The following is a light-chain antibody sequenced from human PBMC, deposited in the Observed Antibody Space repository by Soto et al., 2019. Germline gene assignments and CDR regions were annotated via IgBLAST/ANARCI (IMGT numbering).Light chain of an antibody. J-gene: IGKJ4*01. CDR3: QQRSDWPLT. CDR1: QSVSSSD. Sequence: EIVLTQSPGTLSLSPGEGATLSCRASQSVSSSDLAWYQHKLGQAPRLLIYGAASRATGIPDRFSGSGSGTDFTLTISRLEPEDFAVYYCQQRSDWPLTFGGGTKVEIK. CDR2: GAA. V-gene: IGKV3D-20*02.